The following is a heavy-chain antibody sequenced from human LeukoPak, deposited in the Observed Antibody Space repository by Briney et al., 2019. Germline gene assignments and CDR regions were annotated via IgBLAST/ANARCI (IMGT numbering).Heavy chain of an antibody. V-gene: IGHV4-4*07. D-gene: IGHD3-10*01. Sequence: PSETLSLTCTVSGDSSSSFYWDWIRQPAGKGLEWIGRIYTSESTNYNPSLKSRVTISADKSKNQFSLKLSSVTAADTAVYYCARAGGGSGSSHLYYYYMDVWGKGTTVTVSS. CDR2: IYTSEST. CDR3: ARAGGGSGSSHLYYYYMDV. J-gene: IGHJ6*03. CDR1: GDSSSSFY.